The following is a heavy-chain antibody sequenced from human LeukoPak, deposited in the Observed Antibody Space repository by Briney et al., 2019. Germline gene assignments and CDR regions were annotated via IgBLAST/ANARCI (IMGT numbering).Heavy chain of an antibody. CDR2: IWYDGSNK. CDR3: ARVLVAYYDFWSGYYKGDAFDI. J-gene: IGHJ3*02. CDR1: GFTFSSYG. D-gene: IGHD3-3*01. V-gene: IGHV3-33*01. Sequence: GRSLRLSCAASGFTFSSYGMHWVRQAPGKGLEWVAVIWYDGSNKYYADSVKGRFTISRDNPKNTLYLQMNSLRAEDTAVYYCARVLVAYYDFWSGYYKGDAFDIWGQGTMVTVSS.